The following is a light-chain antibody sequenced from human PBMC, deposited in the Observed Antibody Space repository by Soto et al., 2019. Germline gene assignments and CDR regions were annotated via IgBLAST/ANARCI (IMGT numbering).Light chain of an antibody. CDR1: QSVSARY. CDR2: GAS. Sequence: EIVLTQSPGTLSLSPGERATLSCRASQSVSARYVAWYQRKPGQAPRLLIYGASNWATDIPVRSSASGSGTEFTLTITRLDSVDVAEYLCQNYGVSSPTFGVGTKVEFK. J-gene: IGKJ1*01. CDR3: QNYGVSSPT. V-gene: IGKV3-20*01.